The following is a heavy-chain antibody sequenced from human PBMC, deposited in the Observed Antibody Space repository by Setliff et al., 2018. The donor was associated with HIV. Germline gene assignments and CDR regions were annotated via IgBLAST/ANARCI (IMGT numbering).Heavy chain of an antibody. J-gene: IGHJ4*02. CDR1: GFTFSTFA. CDR2: ISYDGSRI. Sequence: GGSLRLSCVASGFTFSTFAMHWVRQAPGKGLEWVSVISYDGSRISYADSVKGRFTISRDDSKNTLFLQLNTLRPEDTAVYYCATTSRSASHDYWGQGTLVTVSS. V-gene: IGHV3-30*01. CDR3: ATTSRSASHDY.